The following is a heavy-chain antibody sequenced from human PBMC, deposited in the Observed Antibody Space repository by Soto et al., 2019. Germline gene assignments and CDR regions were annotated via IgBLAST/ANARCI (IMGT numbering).Heavy chain of an antibody. CDR1: GFTFSSYA. Sequence: EVQLLESGGGLVQPGGSLRLSCAASGFTFSSYAMNWVRQAPGKGLECVSGITNSGDNTYYADSVKGRFTISRDSSKNTLFLQMNSLRAEDTAIYYCAKGGGGSRYNHFDSWGQGTLVTVSS. D-gene: IGHD2-15*01. CDR2: ITNSGDNT. V-gene: IGHV3-23*01. J-gene: IGHJ4*02. CDR3: AKGGGGSRYNHFDS.